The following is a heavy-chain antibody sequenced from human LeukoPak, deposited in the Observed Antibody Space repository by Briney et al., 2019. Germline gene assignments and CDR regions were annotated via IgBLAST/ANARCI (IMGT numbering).Heavy chain of an antibody. CDR3: ARDGFRLFDP. Sequence: ASVKVSCKASGYTFTGYYMHWVRQAPGQRLEWMGWISAYNGNTNYAQKLQGRVTMTTDTSTSTAYMELRSLRSDDTAVYYCARDGFRLFDPWGQGTLVTVSS. D-gene: IGHD3-10*01. V-gene: IGHV1-18*04. CDR2: ISAYNGNT. J-gene: IGHJ5*02. CDR1: GYTFTGYY.